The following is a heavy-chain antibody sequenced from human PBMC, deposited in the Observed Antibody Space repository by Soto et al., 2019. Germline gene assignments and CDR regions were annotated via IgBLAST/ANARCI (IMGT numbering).Heavy chain of an antibody. D-gene: IGHD5-12*01. J-gene: IGHJ6*02. CDR1: GFTFSSYG. V-gene: IGHV3-33*01. CDR2: IWYDGSNK. CDR3: ARDVYSGYDSNGGGYGMDV. Sequence: QVQLVESGGGVVQPGRSLRLSCAASGFTFSSYGMHWVRQAPGKGLERVAVIWYDGSNKYYADSVKGRFTISRDNSKNTLYLQMNSLRAEDTAVYYCARDVYSGYDSNGGGYGMDVWGQGTTVTVSS.